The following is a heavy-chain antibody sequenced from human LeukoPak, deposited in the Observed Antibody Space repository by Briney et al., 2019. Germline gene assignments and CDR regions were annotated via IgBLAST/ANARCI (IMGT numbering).Heavy chain of an antibody. D-gene: IGHD3-22*01. CDR3: VRRASYYDGLDY. V-gene: IGHV5-51*01. Sequence: ASVKVSCKASGYTFTSNWIGWVRQMPGKGLEWMGLIYPDDFDTTYSPSFQGQVSISADKSISTAYLQWSSLKTSDTAMYYCVRRASYYDGLDYWGQGTLVTVSS. CDR2: IYPDDFDT. CDR1: GYTFTSNW. J-gene: IGHJ4*02.